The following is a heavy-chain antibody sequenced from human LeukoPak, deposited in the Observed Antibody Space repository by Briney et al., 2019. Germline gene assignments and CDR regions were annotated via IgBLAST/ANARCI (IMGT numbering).Heavy chain of an antibody. CDR3: ARHGRYCSSASCYGYYYYMDV. CDR2: IYNTGST. CDR1: GNFISRGYY. J-gene: IGHJ6*03. V-gene: IGHV4-38-2*01. Sequence: SETLSLTCGVSGNFISRGYYWAWIRQPPGKGLEWIGSIYNTGSTYYNPSLKSRVTISVDTSKNQFSLKLSSVTAADTAVYYCARHGRYCSSASCYGYYYYMDVWGKGTTVTVS. D-gene: IGHD2-2*01.